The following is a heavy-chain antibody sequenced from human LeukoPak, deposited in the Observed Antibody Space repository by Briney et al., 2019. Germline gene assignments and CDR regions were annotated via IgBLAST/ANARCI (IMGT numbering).Heavy chain of an antibody. J-gene: IGHJ5*02. V-gene: IGHV4-39*07. CDR1: GGSISSSSYY. Sequence: KSSETLSLTCTVSGGSISSSSYYWGWIRQPPGKGLEWIGSIYYSGSTYYNPSLKSRVTISVDTSKNQFSLKLSPVTAADTAVYYCARGGGVRTGSGWRPGNWFDPWGQGTLVIVSS. CDR3: ARGGGVRTGSGWRPGNWFDP. CDR2: IYYSGST. D-gene: IGHD6-19*01.